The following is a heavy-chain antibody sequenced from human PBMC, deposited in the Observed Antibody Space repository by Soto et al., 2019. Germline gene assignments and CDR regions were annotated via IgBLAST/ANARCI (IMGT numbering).Heavy chain of an antibody. CDR3: ARGKGAAAGTPYYYGMDV. CDR2: IYYSGST. D-gene: IGHD6-13*01. CDR1: GGSISSGDYY. J-gene: IGHJ6*02. V-gene: IGHV4-30-4*01. Sequence: SETLSLTCTVSGGSISSGDYYWSWIRQPPGKGLEWIGYIYYSGSTYYNPSLKSRVTISVDTSKNQFSLKLSSVTAADTAVYYCARGKGAAAGTPYYYGMDVWGQGTTVTVFS.